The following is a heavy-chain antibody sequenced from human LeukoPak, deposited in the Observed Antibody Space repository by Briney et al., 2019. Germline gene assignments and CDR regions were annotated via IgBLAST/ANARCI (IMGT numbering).Heavy chain of an antibody. V-gene: IGHV3-7*03. J-gene: IGHJ6*03. CDR2: VKQDGSEK. Sequence: GGSLRLSCAASGFTFSSYWMSWVRQAPGKGLEWVANVKQDGSEKYYVDSVKGRFTISRDNAKNSLYLQMDSLRVEDTAVYYCAKDQDSYYYYYMDVWGKGTTVTVSS. CDR1: GFTFSSYW. CDR3: AKDQDSYYYYYMDV.